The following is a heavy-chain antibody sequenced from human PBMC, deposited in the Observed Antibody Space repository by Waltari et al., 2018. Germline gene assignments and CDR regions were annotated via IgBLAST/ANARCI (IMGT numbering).Heavy chain of an antibody. CDR2: INPNSGGT. J-gene: IGHJ5*02. CDR3: ARDLEFANRLGEWGRGNRFDP. CDR1: GYTFTGYY. D-gene: IGHD3-3*01. V-gene: IGHV1-2*06. Sequence: QVQLVQSGAEVKKPGASVKVSCKASGYTFTGYYMHWVRQAPGQGLEWMGRINPNSGGTNYAQKFQVRVTMTMDTSISTAYMGLSRLRSDDTAVYYCARDLEFANRLGEWGRGNRFDPWGQGTLVTVSS.